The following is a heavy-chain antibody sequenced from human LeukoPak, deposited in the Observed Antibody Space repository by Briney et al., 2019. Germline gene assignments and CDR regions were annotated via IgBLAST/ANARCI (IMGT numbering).Heavy chain of an antibody. CDR3: ARRHNYDILTGYYSWKDAFDI. CDR1: GGSISSYY. CDR2: IYYSGST. V-gene: IGHV4-59*08. D-gene: IGHD3-9*01. J-gene: IGHJ3*02. Sequence: SETLSLTCTVSGGSISSYYWSWIRQPPGKGLEWIGYIYYSGSTNYNPSLKSRVAISVDTSKNQFSLKLSSVTAADTAVYYCARRHNYDILTGYYSWKDAFDIWGQGTMVTVSS.